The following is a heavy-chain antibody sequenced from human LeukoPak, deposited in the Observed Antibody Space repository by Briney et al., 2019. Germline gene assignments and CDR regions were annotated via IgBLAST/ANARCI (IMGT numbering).Heavy chain of an antibody. Sequence: PGGSLRLSCAAAGLTFSSYGLSWVRQAPWKGREWVANIEQDGSEKYYVDSVKGRFTISRDNAKNSLYLQMNSLRAEDTAVYYCARDLQPYYGPDYWGQGTLVTVSS. CDR1: GLTFSSYG. CDR3: ARDLQPYYGPDY. J-gene: IGHJ4*02. D-gene: IGHD3-22*01. V-gene: IGHV3-7*03. CDR2: IEQDGSEK.